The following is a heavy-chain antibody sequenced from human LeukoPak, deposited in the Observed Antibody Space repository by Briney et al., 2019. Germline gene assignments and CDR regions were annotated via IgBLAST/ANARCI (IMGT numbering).Heavy chain of an antibody. CDR1: GGSFSGYY. CDR2: INHSGST. V-gene: IGHV4-34*01. D-gene: IGHD6-19*01. J-gene: IGHJ5*02. CDR3: ARPGLIAVAGTRPHNWFDP. Sequence: SETLSLTCAAYGGSFSGYYWSWIRQPPRKGLEWIVEINHSGSTNYNPSLKSRVTISVDTSKNQFSLKLSSVTAADTAVYYCARPGLIAVAGTRPHNWFDPWGQGTLVTVSS.